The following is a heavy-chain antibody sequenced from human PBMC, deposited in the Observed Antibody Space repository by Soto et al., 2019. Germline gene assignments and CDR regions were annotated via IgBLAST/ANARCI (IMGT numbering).Heavy chain of an antibody. V-gene: IGHV3-30*18. CDR1: GFTFSSYG. CDR2: ISYDGSNK. D-gene: IGHD3-22*01. CDR3: AKEEMADRRKGASVWGGMDV. Sequence: QVQLVESGGGVVQPGRSLRLSCAASGFTFSSYGMHWVRQAPGKGLEWVAVISYDGSNKYYADSVKGRFTISRDNSKNTLYLQMNSLRAEDTAVYYCAKEEMADRRKGASVWGGMDVWGQGTTVTVSS. J-gene: IGHJ6*02.